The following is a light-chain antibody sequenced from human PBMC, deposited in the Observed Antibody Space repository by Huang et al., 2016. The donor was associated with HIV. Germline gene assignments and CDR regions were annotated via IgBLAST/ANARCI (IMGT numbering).Light chain of an antibody. CDR2: GAS. CDR1: QSISNF. J-gene: IGKJ3*01. Sequence: DIHMTQSPSSLSASVGDRVTITCRASQSISNFLNWYQQKPGKALKLLIYGASSLQSGVPSRFSGGGSGTDFTLTINSLQPEDFATYYCQQSYSTLQVTFGPGTKVGI. CDR3: QQSYSTLQVT. V-gene: IGKV1-39*01.